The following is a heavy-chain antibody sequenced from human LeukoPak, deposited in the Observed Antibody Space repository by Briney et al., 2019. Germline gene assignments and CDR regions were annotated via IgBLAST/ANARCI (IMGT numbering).Heavy chain of an antibody. Sequence: PSETLSLTCTVSGGSINSYYWSWIRQPPGKGLEWIAYIYYSGSTNYSPSLKSRVTISVDTSKNQFSLRLSSVTAADTAVYYCARHRDYGTGWYGFDYWGQGTLVTVSS. D-gene: IGHD6-19*01. V-gene: IGHV4-59*08. CDR3: ARHRDYGTGWYGFDY. CDR2: IYYSGST. J-gene: IGHJ4*02. CDR1: GGSINSYY.